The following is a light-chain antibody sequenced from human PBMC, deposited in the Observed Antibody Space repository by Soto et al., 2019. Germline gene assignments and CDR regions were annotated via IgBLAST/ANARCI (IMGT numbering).Light chain of an antibody. CDR3: QQYSRAPIT. CDR1: QSVRSN. CDR2: GAS. J-gene: IGKJ5*01. V-gene: IGKV3-15*01. Sequence: EMVMTQSPATLSVSPGERATLSCRASQSVRSNLAWYQQKPGQAPRLLIYGASTRATGIPARFSGSGSGTDFTLTITSLQSEDSAVYYCQQYSRAPITFGQGTRLEIK.